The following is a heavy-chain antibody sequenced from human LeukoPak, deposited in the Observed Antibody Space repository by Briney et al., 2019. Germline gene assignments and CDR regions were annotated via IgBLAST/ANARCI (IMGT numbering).Heavy chain of an antibody. Sequence: GGSLRLSCAASGFTFSNYAMTWVRQAPGKGLEWVSTIVGSGATTYYADSVKGRFTISRDNSKNTLYLQMNSLRAEDTAVYYCAKGYYDSSGYYFDDWGQGTLVTVSS. CDR3: AKGYYDSSGYYFDD. CDR1: GFTFSNYA. CDR2: IVGSGATT. J-gene: IGHJ4*02. D-gene: IGHD3-22*01. V-gene: IGHV3-23*01.